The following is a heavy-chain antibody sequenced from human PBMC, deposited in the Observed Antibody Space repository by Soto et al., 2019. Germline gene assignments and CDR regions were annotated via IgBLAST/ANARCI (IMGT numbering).Heavy chain of an antibody. CDR3: ASPVAAAGTHLYFYGLDA. J-gene: IGHJ6*01. CDR2: IDSYESST. D-gene: IGHD6-25*01. Sequence: EVQLVESGGGLVQPGGPLRLPCPPLGFPLGVSGLHGAPKFPGRGLVWVSRIDSYESSTNYADSVKGRFTISRDNARNTVYLQMNSLRTEDTGVYYCASPVAAAGTHLYFYGLDAWGQGTTVTVSS. CDR1: GFPLGVSG. V-gene: IGHV3-74*01.